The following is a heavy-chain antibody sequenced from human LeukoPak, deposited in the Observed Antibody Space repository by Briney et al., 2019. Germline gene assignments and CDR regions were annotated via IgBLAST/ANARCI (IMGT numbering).Heavy chain of an antibody. CDR2: VKEDGSEK. D-gene: IGHD3-22*01. CDR1: GFSFSDFW. Sequence: GGSLRLSCAASGFSFSDFWINWVRQAPGKGLEWVANVKEDGSEKNYADTVKGRFTISRDNAKNSLFLQMNSLRAEDTAVYYCARLRRNSDRSDFFYYYDHWGQGTLVTVSS. J-gene: IGHJ4*02. CDR3: ARLRRNSDRSDFFYYYDH. V-gene: IGHV3-7*01.